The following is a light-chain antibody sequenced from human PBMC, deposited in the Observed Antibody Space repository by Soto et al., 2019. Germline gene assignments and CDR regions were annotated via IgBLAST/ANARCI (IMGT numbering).Light chain of an antibody. J-gene: IGKJ1*01. CDR1: QSVDIN. CDR3: QQYRNWPRT. V-gene: IGKV3-15*01. Sequence: EIVLTQSPATLSVSPGDRVTLSCRASQSVDINLAWYQQKAGQAPRLLVYGASTKSTDMPGRFSGRGSGTEFTLTINNLQSEDFAVYYCQQYRNWPRTFGQGTKVDIK. CDR2: GAS.